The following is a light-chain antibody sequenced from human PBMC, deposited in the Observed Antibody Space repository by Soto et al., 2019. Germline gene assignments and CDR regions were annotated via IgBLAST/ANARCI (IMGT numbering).Light chain of an antibody. CDR1: ASNIDSNF. J-gene: IGLJ2*01. CDR3: ATWDDNVKGPV. Sequence: QSVLTQPPSASGPPGQRVTISCSGRASNIDSNFVSWYQVVPGTAPKLLIYTNSHRPSGVPDRISGSRSGTSASLDICGLQSDDEADYFCATWDDNVKGPVFGGGTKSPS. V-gene: IGLV1-44*01. CDR2: TNS.